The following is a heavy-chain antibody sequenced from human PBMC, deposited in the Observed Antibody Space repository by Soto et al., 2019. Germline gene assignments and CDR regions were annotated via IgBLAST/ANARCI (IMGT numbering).Heavy chain of an antibody. Sequence: QVQLQQSGPGLVKPSQTLSLTCAISGDSVSSNSAVWNWIRQSPSRGLEWLGGTYYRSKWYNDYAVSVKRRIXXNXDXXKNQCSLQLNSVTPEDTAVYYCARDPPVYSYGMDVWGQGTTVTVSS. CDR2: TYYRSKWYN. V-gene: IGHV6-1*01. CDR1: GDSVSSNSAV. CDR3: ARDPPVYSYGMDV. J-gene: IGHJ6*02.